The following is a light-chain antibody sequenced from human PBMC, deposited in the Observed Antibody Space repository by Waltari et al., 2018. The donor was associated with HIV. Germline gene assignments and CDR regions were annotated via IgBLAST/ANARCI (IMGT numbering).Light chain of an antibody. CDR3: QQYDNWPPLT. CDR2: GAS. V-gene: IGKV3-15*01. CDR1: QSVSSN. J-gene: IGKJ4*01. Sequence: EIVMTQSPVTLSVSPGERVTLPCRASQSVSSNLAWYQQKPGQAPRLLIYGASTRATGIPARFSGSGSGTEFTLTITSLQSEDFAVYYCQQYDNWPPLTFGGGTKVDIK.